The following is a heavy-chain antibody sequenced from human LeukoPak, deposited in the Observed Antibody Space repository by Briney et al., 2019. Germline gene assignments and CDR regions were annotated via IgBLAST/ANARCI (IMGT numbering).Heavy chain of an antibody. J-gene: IGHJ4*02. CDR1: GFTFSDYY. CDR2: ISSSGSTI. V-gene: IGHV3-11*04. CDR3: AREIEWPEYYFDY. D-gene: IGHD3-3*01. Sequence: GGSLRLSCAASGFTFSDYYMSWIRQAPGKGLEWVSYISSSGSTIYYADSVKGRFTISRDNAKNSLYLQMNSLRAEDTAVYYCAREIEWPEYYFDYWGQGTLVTVSS.